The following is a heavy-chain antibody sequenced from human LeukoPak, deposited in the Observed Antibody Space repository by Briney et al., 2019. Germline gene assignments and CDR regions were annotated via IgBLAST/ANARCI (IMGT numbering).Heavy chain of an antibody. J-gene: IGHJ4*02. D-gene: IGHD3-3*01. CDR1: GGSISSYY. V-gene: IGHV4-59*08. CDR2: IYYSGST. CDR3: ARRYGRDFWSGYNTFDY. Sequence: SETLSLTCTVSGGSISSYYWSWIRQPPGEGMEWIGYIYYSGSTNYNPSLKSRVTISVDTSKNQFSLKLSSVTAADTAVYYCARRYGRDFWSGYNTFDYWGQGTLVTVSS.